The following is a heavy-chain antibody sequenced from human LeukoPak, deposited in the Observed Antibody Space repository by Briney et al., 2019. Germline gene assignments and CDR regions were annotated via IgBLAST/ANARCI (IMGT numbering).Heavy chain of an antibody. CDR1: GFTFSDYY. J-gene: IGHJ4*02. D-gene: IGHD2-2*02. Sequence: PPGGSLRLSCAASGFTFSDYYMSWIRQAPGKGLEWVSAISGSGGSTYYADSVKGRFTISRDNSKNTLYLQMNSLRAEDTAVYYCAHMPCSSTSCYRDYFDYWGQGTLVTVSS. CDR2: ISGSGGST. V-gene: IGHV3-23*01. CDR3: AHMPCSSTSCYRDYFDY.